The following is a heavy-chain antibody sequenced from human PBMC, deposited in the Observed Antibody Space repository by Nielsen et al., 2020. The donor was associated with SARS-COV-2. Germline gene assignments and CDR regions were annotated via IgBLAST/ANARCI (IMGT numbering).Heavy chain of an antibody. CDR1: GGSFSGYY. V-gene: IGHV4-34*01. CDR3: ARERLEMATGDY. D-gene: IGHD5-24*01. CDR2: INHSGST. Sequence: GSLRLSCAVYGGSFSGYYWSWIRQPPGKGLEWIGEINHSGSTNYNPSLKSRVTISVDTSKNQFSLKLSSVTAADTAVYYCARERLEMATGDYWGQGTLVTVSS. J-gene: IGHJ4*02.